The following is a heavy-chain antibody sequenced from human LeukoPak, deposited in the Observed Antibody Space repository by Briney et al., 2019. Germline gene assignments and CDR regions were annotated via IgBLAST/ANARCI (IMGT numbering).Heavy chain of an antibody. CDR1: GGTFSSYA. V-gene: IGHV1-69*05. Sequence: ASVKVSCKASGGTFSSYAISWVRQAPGQGLEGMGGIIPIFGTANYAQKFQGRVTITTDESTSTAYMELSSLRTKDTAVFYWAGGEGSYQPYFDYWGQGTLVTVSS. J-gene: IGHJ4*02. D-gene: IGHD1-26*01. CDR2: IIPIFGTA. CDR3: AGGEGSYQPYFDY.